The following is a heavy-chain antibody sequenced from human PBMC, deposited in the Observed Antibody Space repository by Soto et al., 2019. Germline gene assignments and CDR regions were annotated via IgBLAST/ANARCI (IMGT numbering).Heavy chain of an antibody. CDR2: IYHSGMT. CDR1: GGSSSTGGYY. Sequence: QVQLQESGPGLVKPSQTLSLTCTVSGGSSSTGGYYWSWIRQHPARGLEWIGYIYHSGMTFSNPSLQSRVAISIDTSENQFSLKLSSVTAADTAVYYCATVRWELHDAFDIWGHGTMVSVSS. V-gene: IGHV4-31*03. D-gene: IGHD4-17*01. J-gene: IGHJ3*02. CDR3: ATVRWELHDAFDI.